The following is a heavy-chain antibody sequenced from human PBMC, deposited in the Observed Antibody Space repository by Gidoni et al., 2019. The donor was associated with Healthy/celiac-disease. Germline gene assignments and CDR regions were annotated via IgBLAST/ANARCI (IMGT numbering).Heavy chain of an antibody. D-gene: IGHD1-26*01. V-gene: IGHV3-30-3*01. CDR2: ISYDGSNK. CDR3: ARVTGIVGATGAFDI. J-gene: IGHJ3*02. Sequence: QVQLVESGGGLVQPGRSLRLSCAASGFPFRSYAMHWVRQAPGQGLEWVAVISYDGSNKYYADSVKGRLTISRDNSKNTLYLQMNSLRAEDTAVYYCARVTGIVGATGAFDIWGQGTMVTVSS. CDR1: GFPFRSYA.